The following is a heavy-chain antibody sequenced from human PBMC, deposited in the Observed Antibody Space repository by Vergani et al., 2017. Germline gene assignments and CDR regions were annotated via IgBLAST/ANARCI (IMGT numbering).Heavy chain of an antibody. D-gene: IGHD3-9*01. J-gene: IGHJ4*02. CDR2: INPSGGHT. V-gene: IGHV1-46*03. Sequence: QVQVVQSGAEVKKSGASVKVFCKTSGYPFSKYHMHWVRQAPGQGLEWMGIINPSGGHTNYAQKFQGRVTLTRDTSTSTVYMELSSLRSEDTAIYYCARGDYGILTGFRYWGQGTLVTVSA. CDR3: ARGDYGILTGFRY. CDR1: GYPFSKYH.